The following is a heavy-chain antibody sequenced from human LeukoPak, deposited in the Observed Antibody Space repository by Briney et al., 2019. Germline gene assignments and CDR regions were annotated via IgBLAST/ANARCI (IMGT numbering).Heavy chain of an antibody. CDR3: TRDQYSSGWYDILFDY. V-gene: IGHV3-49*03. Sequence: GGSLRLSCTASGFTFGDYAMSWFRQAPGKGLEWVGFIRSKIYGGTTEYAASVKGRFTIPRDDSKSIAYLQMNSLKTEDTAVYYCTRDQYSSGWYDILFDYWGQGTLVTVSS. J-gene: IGHJ4*02. D-gene: IGHD6-19*01. CDR2: IRSKIYGGTT. CDR1: GFTFGDYA.